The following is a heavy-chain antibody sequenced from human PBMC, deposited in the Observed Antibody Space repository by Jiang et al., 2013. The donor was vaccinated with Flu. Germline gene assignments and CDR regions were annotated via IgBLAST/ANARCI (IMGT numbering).Heavy chain of an antibody. CDR3: ARGGLVRGSHDWFDP. Sequence: SQTLSLTCAIFGDSVSSTSAGWSWIRLSPSRGLEWLGRTYYRSKWYYDYAESVKSRVTISPDTAMNQLSLQMESMTPEDTAVYYCARGGLVRGSHDWFDPWGQGTLVTVSS. V-gene: IGHV6-1*01. D-gene: IGHD1-26*01. CDR1: GDSVSSTSAG. J-gene: IGHJ5*02. CDR2: TYYRSKWYY.